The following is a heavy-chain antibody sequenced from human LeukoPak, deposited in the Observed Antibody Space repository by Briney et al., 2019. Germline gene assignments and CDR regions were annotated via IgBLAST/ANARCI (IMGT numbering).Heavy chain of an antibody. CDR3: ARGGGSGHYYYYYMDV. V-gene: IGHV4-39*07. Sequence: SETLSLTCTVSGGSISSSSYYWGWIRQPPGKGLEWIGSIYYSGSTYYNPSLKSRVTISVDTSKNQFSLKLSSVTAADTAVYYCARGGGSGHYYYYYMDVWGKGTTVTISS. CDR2: IYYSGST. J-gene: IGHJ6*03. CDR1: GGSISSSSYY. D-gene: IGHD6-19*01.